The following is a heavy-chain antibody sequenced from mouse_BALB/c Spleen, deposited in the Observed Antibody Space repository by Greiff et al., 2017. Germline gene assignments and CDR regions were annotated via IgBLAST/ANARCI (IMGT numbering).Heavy chain of an antibody. CDR3: VRPDYYGSSYRAWFAY. J-gene: IGHJ3*01. D-gene: IGHD1-1*01. CDR1: GFTFNTYA. V-gene: IGHV10-1*02. Sequence: EVQRVESGGGLVKPGGSLKLSCAASGFTFNTYAMNWVRQAPGKGLEWVARIRSKSNNYATYYADSVKDRFTISRDDSQSMLYLQMNNLKTEDTAMYYCVRPDYYGSSYRAWFAYWGQGTLVTVSA. CDR2: IRSKSNNYAT.